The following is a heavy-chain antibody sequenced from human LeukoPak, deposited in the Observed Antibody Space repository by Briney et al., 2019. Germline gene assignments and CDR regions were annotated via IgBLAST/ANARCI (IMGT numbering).Heavy chain of an antibody. CDR3: ARAPRQYYYDSSGYHY. D-gene: IGHD3-22*01. Sequence: ASVKVSCKASGYTFTSYGISWVRQAPGQGLEWMGWISAYNGITNYAQKLQGRVTMTTDTSTSTAYMELRSLRSDDTAVYYCARAPRQYYYDSSGYHYWGQGTLVTVSS. CDR2: ISAYNGIT. CDR1: GYTFTSYG. J-gene: IGHJ4*02. V-gene: IGHV1-18*01.